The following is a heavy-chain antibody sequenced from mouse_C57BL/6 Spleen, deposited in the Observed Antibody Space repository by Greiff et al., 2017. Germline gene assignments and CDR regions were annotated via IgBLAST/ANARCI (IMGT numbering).Heavy chain of an antibody. D-gene: IGHD1-1*01. V-gene: IGHV1-52*01. CDR2: IDPSDSET. CDR3: ARYDYGSSFAY. Sequence: VQLQQPGAELVRPGSSVKLSCKASGYTFTSYWMHWVKQRPIQGLEWIGNIDPSDSETHYNQKFKDKATLTVDKSSSTAYMQLSSLTSEDSAVYYCARYDYGSSFAYWGQGTLVTVSA. J-gene: IGHJ3*01. CDR1: GYTFTSYW.